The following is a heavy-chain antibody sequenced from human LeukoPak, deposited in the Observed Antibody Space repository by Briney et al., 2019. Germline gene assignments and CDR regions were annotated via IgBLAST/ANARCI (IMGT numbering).Heavy chain of an antibody. CDR3: ARPRGPVARVEDAFDI. Sequence: ASVKVSCKSSGYTFTGYYTRWVRQAPGQGLEWMGWINPNSGGTNYAQTFQGRVTMTRDTSISTAYMELMRLRSDDTAVYYCARPRGPVARVEDAFDIWGRGTMVTVSS. J-gene: IGHJ3*02. CDR1: GYTFTGYY. CDR2: INPNSGGT. D-gene: IGHD6-6*01. V-gene: IGHV1-2*02.